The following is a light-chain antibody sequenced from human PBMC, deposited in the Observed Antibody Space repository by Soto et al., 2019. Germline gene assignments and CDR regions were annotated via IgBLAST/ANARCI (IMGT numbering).Light chain of an antibody. J-gene: IGKJ4*01. CDR2: GAS. Sequence: EIVLTQSPGTLSLSPGERATLSCRASQSVSSNYLGWYQQKPGQAPRVLIYGASNRATGLPDRFSGSGSGTDFTLTISRLEPEDFAVYYCQQYGSSPLTFGGGTEVEIK. V-gene: IGKV3-20*01. CDR3: QQYGSSPLT. CDR1: QSVSSNY.